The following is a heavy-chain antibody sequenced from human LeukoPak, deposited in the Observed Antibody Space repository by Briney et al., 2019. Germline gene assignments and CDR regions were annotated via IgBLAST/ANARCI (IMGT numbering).Heavy chain of an antibody. J-gene: IGHJ4*02. CDR3: ARVIAAAGSLPDY. D-gene: IGHD6-13*01. Sequence: ASVKVSCKASGYTFTGYYMYWVRQAPGEGLEWMGWINPDSGLTNYAQKFQGRVTMTRDTSISTAYMELSRLRSDDTAVYYCARVIAAAGSLPDYWGQGTLVTVSS. CDR2: INPDSGLT. CDR1: GYTFTGYY. V-gene: IGHV1-2*02.